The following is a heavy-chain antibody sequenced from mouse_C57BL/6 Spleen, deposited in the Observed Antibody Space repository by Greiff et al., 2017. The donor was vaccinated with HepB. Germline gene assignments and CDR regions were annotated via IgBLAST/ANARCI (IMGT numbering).Heavy chain of an antibody. CDR2: IYPSDSET. J-gene: IGHJ2*01. Sequence: VQLQQPGAELVRPGSSVKLSCKASGYTFTSYWMDWVKQRPGQGLEWIGNIYPSDSETHYNQKFKDKATFTVDKSSSTAYMQLSSLTSEDSAVYYGAREVLMTTVVDFDYWGQGTTLTVSS. CDR3: AREVLMTTVVDFDY. D-gene: IGHD1-3*01. V-gene: IGHV1-61*01. CDR1: GYTFTSYW.